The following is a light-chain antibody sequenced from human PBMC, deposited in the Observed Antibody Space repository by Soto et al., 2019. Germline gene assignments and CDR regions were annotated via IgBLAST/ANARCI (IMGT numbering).Light chain of an antibody. CDR2: GAS. Sequence: EIVLTQSPGTLSLSPGERASLSCSASQSVSSSYLAWYQQKPGQAPRLLIYGASRRATGIPDRFSGSGSGTDFTLTISRLEPEDFAVYYCQQYGSSPRTFGQGTKVAIK. CDR3: QQYGSSPRT. CDR1: QSVSSSY. J-gene: IGKJ1*01. V-gene: IGKV3-20*01.